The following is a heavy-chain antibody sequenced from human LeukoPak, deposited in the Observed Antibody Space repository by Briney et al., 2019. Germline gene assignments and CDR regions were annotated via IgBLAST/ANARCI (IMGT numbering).Heavy chain of an antibody. Sequence: GGTLRLSCAASGFTFSSFGMSWVRQAPGKGLEWVSAISSTGGTAYYADSVKGRFTISRDNSKNSLYLQMNSLRAEDTAVYYCARDLDDSGSYLDAFDIWGQGTMVTVSS. V-gene: IGHV3-23*01. J-gene: IGHJ3*02. CDR1: GFTFSSFG. CDR3: ARDLDDSGSYLDAFDI. CDR2: ISSTGGTA. D-gene: IGHD1-26*01.